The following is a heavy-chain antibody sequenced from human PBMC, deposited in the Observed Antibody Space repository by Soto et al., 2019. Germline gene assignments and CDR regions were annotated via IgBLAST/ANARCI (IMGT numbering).Heavy chain of an antibody. Sequence: KPSETLSLTCTVSGGSISSGGYYWSWIRQHPGKGLEWIGYIYYSGSTYYNPSLKSRVTISVDTSKNQFSLKLSSVTAADTAVYYCARVTMVRGVIITPLGFDPWGQGTLVTVSS. CDR3: ARVTMVRGVIITPLGFDP. CDR1: GGSISSGGYY. CDR2: IYYSGST. V-gene: IGHV4-31*03. D-gene: IGHD3-10*01. J-gene: IGHJ5*02.